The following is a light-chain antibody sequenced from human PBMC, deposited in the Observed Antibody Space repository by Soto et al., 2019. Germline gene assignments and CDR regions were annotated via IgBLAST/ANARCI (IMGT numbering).Light chain of an antibody. CDR3: QQYTSYPWT. V-gene: IGKV1-5*03. CDR2: KAS. J-gene: IGKJ1*01. CDR1: QSISTW. Sequence: DIQMTQSPSTLSASVGDRVTITCLASQSISTWLAWYQQKPGKAPKILIYKASTLESGVPSRISGSGSGTEFTLTISSLQPDDFATYYCQQYTSYPWTFGQGTKVDIK.